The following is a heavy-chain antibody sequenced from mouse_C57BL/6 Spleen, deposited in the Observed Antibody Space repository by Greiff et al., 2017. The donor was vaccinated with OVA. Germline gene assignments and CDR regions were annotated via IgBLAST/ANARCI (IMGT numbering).Heavy chain of an antibody. D-gene: IGHD2-12*01. Sequence: EVQLVESGGDLVKPGGSLRLSCAASGFTFSSYGMSWVRQTPDKRLEWVATISSGGSYTYYPDSVKGRFTISRDNAKNTLYLQMSSLKSEDTAMYYCARLYDSFAYWGQGTLVTVSA. J-gene: IGHJ3*01. V-gene: IGHV5-6*01. CDR1: GFTFSSYG. CDR3: ARLYDSFAY. CDR2: ISSGGSYT.